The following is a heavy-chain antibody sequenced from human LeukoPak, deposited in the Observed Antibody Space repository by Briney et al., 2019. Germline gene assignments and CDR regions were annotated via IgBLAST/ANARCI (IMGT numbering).Heavy chain of an antibody. CDR1: GGSISSYY. D-gene: IGHD3-3*01. V-gene: IGHV4-59*01. CDR3: ARTYDFWSGYDLEYGMDV. CDR2: IYYSGST. J-gene: IGHJ6*02. Sequence: SETLSLTCTVSGGSISSYYWSWIRQPPGKGLEWIGYIYYSGSTNYNPSLKSRVTISVYTSKNQFSLKLSSVTAAATAVYYCARTYDFWSGYDLEYGMDVWGQGTMVTVSS.